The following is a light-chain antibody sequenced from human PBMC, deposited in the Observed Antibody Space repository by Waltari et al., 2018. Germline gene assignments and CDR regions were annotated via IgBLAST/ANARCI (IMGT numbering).Light chain of an antibody. CDR2: GAS. CDR3: QQYGSSPYT. J-gene: IGKJ2*01. V-gene: IGKV3-20*01. Sequence: IVLTQSPGTLSLSPGERATLSCRASQSVSSNYLAWYQQKPGQAPRLLIYGASRRATGIPDRFSGSGSGTDFALTISSLEPEDFAVYYCQQYGSSPYTFGQGTKLEIK. CDR1: QSVSSNY.